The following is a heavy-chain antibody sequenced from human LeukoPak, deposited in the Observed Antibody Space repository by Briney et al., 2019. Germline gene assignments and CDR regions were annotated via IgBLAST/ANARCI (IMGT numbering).Heavy chain of an antibody. Sequence: PGRSLRLSCAASGFTFDDYAMHWVRQAPGKGLEWVSGISWNSGSIGYADSVKGRFTISRDNAKNSLYLQMNSLRAEDTALYYCAKDMEVASQLEYGDPVNFDYWGQGTLVTVSS. D-gene: IGHD4-17*01. CDR3: AKDMEVASQLEYGDPVNFDY. CDR1: GFTFDDYA. CDR2: ISWNSGSI. V-gene: IGHV3-9*01. J-gene: IGHJ4*02.